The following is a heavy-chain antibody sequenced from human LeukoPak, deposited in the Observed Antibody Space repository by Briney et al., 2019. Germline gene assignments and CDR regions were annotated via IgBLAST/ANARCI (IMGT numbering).Heavy chain of an antibody. CDR3: ASGDILTGYYSGYYFDY. CDR2: INPNSGGT. D-gene: IGHD3-9*01. Sequence: ASVKVSCKASGYTFTGYHIHWVRQAPGQGLEWMGRINPNSGGTNYAQKFQGRVTMTRDTSISTAYMELSRLRSDDTAVYYCASGDILTGYYSGYYFDYWGQGTLVTVSS. CDR1: GYTFTGYH. V-gene: IGHV1-2*06. J-gene: IGHJ4*02.